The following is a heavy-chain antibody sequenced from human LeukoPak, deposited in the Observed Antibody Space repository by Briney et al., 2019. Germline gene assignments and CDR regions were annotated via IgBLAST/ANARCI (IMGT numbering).Heavy chain of an antibody. D-gene: IGHD6-13*01. V-gene: IGHV4-30-4*01. CDR2: IYYSGST. CDR1: GGTISSCDYY. J-gene: IGHJ4*02. CDR3: ARAGQLDANFDY. Sequence: SETLSLTCTVSGGTISSCDYYWSRMRQAPGQGLEWIGYIYYSGSTYYNPCLKSRVTISVDTSKNQFSLKLSSVTAADTAVYYCARAGQLDANFDYWGQGTLVTVSS.